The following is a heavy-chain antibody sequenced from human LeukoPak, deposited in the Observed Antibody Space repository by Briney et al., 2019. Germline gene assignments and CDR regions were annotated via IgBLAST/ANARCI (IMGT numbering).Heavy chain of an antibody. CDR2: VEPEDGKA. CDR3: TTDILDYCDTSSCHKGNS. CDR1: GYTLTDLS. J-gene: IGHJ4*02. V-gene: IGHV1-24*01. D-gene: IGHD2-2*02. Sequence: ASVKVSCKVSGYTLTDLSMHWVRQAPGKRLEWMGGVEPEDGKATYAQRFRGRVTMTEDTSTDTAYMELSSLRSEDTAVYYCTTDILDYCDTSSCHKGNSWGQGTLVTVSS.